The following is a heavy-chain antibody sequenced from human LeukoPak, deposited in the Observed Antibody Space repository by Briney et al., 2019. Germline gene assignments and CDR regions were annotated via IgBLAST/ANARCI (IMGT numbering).Heavy chain of an antibody. J-gene: IGHJ4*02. CDR2: INHSGST. CDR3: ARARVITMVRGVPKVFDY. D-gene: IGHD3-10*01. Sequence: GSLRLSCAASGFTVSSNYMSWVRQPPGKGLEWIGEINHSGSTNYNPSLKSRVTISVDTSKNQFSLKLSSVTAADTAVYYCARARVITMVRGVPKVFDYWGQGTLVTVSS. V-gene: IGHV4-34*01. CDR1: GFTVSSNY.